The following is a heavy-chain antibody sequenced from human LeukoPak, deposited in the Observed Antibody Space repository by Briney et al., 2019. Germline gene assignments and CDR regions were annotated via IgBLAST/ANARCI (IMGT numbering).Heavy chain of an antibody. Sequence: PGRSLRLSCAASGFTFSSYGMHWVRQPPGKGLEWVAVISYDGSNKYYADSVKGRFTISRDNSKNTLYLQMNSLRAEDTAVYYCAREGPIVGAIYWGQGTLVTVSS. V-gene: IGHV3-30*03. CDR1: GFTFSSYG. D-gene: IGHD1-26*01. CDR3: AREGPIVGAIY. CDR2: ISYDGSNK. J-gene: IGHJ4*02.